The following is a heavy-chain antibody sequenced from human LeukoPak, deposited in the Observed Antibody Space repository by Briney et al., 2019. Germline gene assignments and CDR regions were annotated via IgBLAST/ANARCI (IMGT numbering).Heavy chain of an antibody. Sequence: ASVKVSCKASAYTFTSYGISWVRQAPGQGLEWMGWISTYNGNAVYTQNLQGRVTMTTDKSTSTAYMELRSRESDEPAVEYCSGELPVARTGLFDYWGQGTLVTVSS. V-gene: IGHV1-18*01. CDR3: SGELPVARTGLFDY. CDR2: ISTYNGNA. CDR1: AYTFTSYG. J-gene: IGHJ4*02. D-gene: IGHD4-23*01.